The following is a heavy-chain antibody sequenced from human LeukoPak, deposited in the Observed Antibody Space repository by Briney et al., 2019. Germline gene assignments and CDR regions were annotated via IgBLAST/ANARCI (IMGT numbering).Heavy chain of an antibody. CDR1: GFTFSSYE. Sequence: PGGSLRLSCAASGFTFSSYEMNWVRQAPGKGLEWVSYISSSGSTIYYADSVKGRFTISRDNAKNSLYLQMNSLRAEDTAVYYCARGNYYGSGSYFTPFLTYWGQGTLVTVSS. CDR3: ARGNYYGSGSYFTPFLTY. CDR2: ISSSGSTI. V-gene: IGHV3-48*03. D-gene: IGHD3-10*01. J-gene: IGHJ4*02.